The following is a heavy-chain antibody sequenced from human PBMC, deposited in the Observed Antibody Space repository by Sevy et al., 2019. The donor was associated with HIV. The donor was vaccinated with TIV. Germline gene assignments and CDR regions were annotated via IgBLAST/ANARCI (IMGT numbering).Heavy chain of an antibody. CDR3: AASAYPRAGMVVVAYNWFDP. CDR1: GYTFTSYG. Sequence: ASVKVSCKASGYTFTSYGISWVRQAPGQGLEWMGWISAYNGNTNYAQKLQGRVTMTTDTSTSTAYMELRSLRSDDTAVYYCAASAYPRAGMVVVAYNWFDPWGQGTLVTVSS. CDR2: ISAYNGNT. D-gene: IGHD2-15*01. J-gene: IGHJ5*02. V-gene: IGHV1-18*01.